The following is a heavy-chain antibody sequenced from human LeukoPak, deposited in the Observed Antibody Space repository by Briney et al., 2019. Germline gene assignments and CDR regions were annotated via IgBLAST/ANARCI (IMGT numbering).Heavy chain of an antibody. J-gene: IGHJ4*02. D-gene: IGHD6-19*01. CDR2: INTDGTVT. Sequence: GGFLRLSCAASGFTFSKYWMLWVRQAPGKGLESVSRINTDGTVTTYADSVKGRFTVSRDNADNTMFLQMNGVRDEDTAVYYCATKQWLAPPPDSWGQGTPVTVSS. CDR3: ATKQWLAPPPDS. V-gene: IGHV3-74*01. CDR1: GFTFSKYW.